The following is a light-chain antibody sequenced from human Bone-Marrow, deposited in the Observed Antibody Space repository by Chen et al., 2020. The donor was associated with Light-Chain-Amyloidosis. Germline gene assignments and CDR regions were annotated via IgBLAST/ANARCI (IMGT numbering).Light chain of an antibody. CDR2: DDS. CDR3: QVWDRSSNRPV. J-gene: IGLJ3*02. CDR1: NTGTTS. Sequence: SYVLTQPSSVSVAPGQTATISWGGHNTGTTSVHWYQQTPCQAPILVVYDDSYRPSGIPERLSGSNAGNTASLTISRVGAGDAADYSCQVWDRSSNRPVFGGGTKMTVL. V-gene: IGLV3-21*02.